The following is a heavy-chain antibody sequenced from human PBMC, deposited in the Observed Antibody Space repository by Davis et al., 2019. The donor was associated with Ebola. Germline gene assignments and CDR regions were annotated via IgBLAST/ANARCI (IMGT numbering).Heavy chain of an antibody. D-gene: IGHD2-2*01. J-gene: IGHJ3*01. Sequence: GESLKISCKASGYRFTKFWIGWVRQMPGRGLQWMGIIYPDDSDTTYSPSFQGQITISADTSISTAYLQWSSLKASDTAIYYCALLPYRSSWNDGFDFWGQGTLVTVSS. CDR3: ALLPYRSSWNDGFDF. CDR1: GYRFTKFW. V-gene: IGHV5-51*01. CDR2: IYPDDSDT.